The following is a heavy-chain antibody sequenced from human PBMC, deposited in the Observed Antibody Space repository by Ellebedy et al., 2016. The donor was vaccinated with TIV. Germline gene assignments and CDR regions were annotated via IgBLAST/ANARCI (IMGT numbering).Heavy chain of an antibody. J-gene: IGHJ6*02. CDR2: IWYDGSNK. Sequence: PGGSLRLSCAASGFTSRNFGMHWVRQPPGKGLDWVAVIWYDGSNKYYAASVTGRFTISRDNSKNTLYLQMNSLRAEDTAVYYCARELIPMIVGLTGTHYGMDVWGQGTTVTVSS. CDR3: ARELIPMIVGLTGTHYGMDV. D-gene: IGHD3-22*01. CDR1: GFTSRNFG. V-gene: IGHV3-33*01.